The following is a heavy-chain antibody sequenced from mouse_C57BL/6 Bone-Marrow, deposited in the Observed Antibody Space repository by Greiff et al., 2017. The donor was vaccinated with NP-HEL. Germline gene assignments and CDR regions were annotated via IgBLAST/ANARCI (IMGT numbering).Heavy chain of an antibody. CDR1: GYTFPDYY. J-gene: IGHJ1*03. CDR2: IFPGSGST. CDR3: AGPTTVVAHWYFDV. D-gene: IGHD1-1*01. Sequence: VQLQQSGPELVKPGASVKISCKASGYTFPDYYINWVKQRPGQGLEWIGWIFPGSGSTYYNEKFKGKATLTVDKSSSTAYMLLSSLTSEDSAVYFGAGPTTVVAHWYFDVWGTGTTVTVSS. V-gene: IGHV1-75*01.